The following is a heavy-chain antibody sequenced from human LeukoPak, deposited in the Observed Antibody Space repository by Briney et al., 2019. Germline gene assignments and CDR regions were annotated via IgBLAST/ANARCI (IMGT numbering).Heavy chain of an antibody. CDR2: IYHSGST. CDR3: ARLVGAATTLD. CDR1: GYSISSGYY. V-gene: IGHV4-38-2*02. Sequence: PSETLSLTCTVSGYSISSGYYWGWIRQPPGKGLEWIGSIYHSGSTYYNPSLKSRVTISVDTSKNQFSLKLSSVTAADTAVYYCARLVGAATTLDWGQGTLVTASS. D-gene: IGHD1-26*01. J-gene: IGHJ4*02.